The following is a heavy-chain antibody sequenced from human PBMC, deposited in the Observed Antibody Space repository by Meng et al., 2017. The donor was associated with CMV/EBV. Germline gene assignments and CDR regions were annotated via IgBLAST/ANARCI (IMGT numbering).Heavy chain of an antibody. J-gene: IGHJ4*02. CDR2: ISAYNGNT. D-gene: IGHD3-16*02. Sequence: ASVTVSCKASGYTFTSYGISWVRQAPGQGLEWMGWISAYNGNTNYAQQLQGRVTMTTDTSTSTAYMELRSLRSDDTAVYYCARHSEEFYDYVWGSYRVLGIFDYWGQGTLVTVSS. CDR1: GYTFTSYG. V-gene: IGHV1-18*01. CDR3: ARHSEEFYDYVWGSYRVLGIFDY.